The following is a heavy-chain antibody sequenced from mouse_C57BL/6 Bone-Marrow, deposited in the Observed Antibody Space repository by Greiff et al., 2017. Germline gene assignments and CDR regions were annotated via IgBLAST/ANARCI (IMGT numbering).Heavy chain of an antibody. D-gene: IGHD1-1*01. J-gene: IGHJ2*01. CDR1: GFNIKDYY. CDR2: IDPKDGET. Sequence: EVQLQQSGAELVKPGASVKLSCTASGFNIKDYYIHWVKQRPEQGLEWIGRIDPKDGETKYAPKFQDKATITADTSSNTAYLQLSSLTSEDTAVYYCTRSLISCDTNYWGRGTTLTVSA. V-gene: IGHV14-2*01. CDR3: TRSLISCDTNY.